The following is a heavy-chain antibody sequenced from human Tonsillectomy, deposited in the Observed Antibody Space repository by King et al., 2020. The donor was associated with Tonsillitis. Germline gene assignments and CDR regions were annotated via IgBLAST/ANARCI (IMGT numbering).Heavy chain of an antibody. Sequence: VQLQESGPGLVKPSETLSLTCAVSGYSISSGYYWGWIRQPPGKGLEWIGSIYHSGSTYYNPSLKSRVTISVDTSKNQFSLKLSSVTAADTAVYYWASSIAVADTFRYFDYWGQGTLVTVSS. CDR3: ASSIAVADTFRYFDY. V-gene: IGHV4-38-2*01. CDR1: GYSISSGYY. J-gene: IGHJ4*02. D-gene: IGHD6-19*01. CDR2: IYHSGST.